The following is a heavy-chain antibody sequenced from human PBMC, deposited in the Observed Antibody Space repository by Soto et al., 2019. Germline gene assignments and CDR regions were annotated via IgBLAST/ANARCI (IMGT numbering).Heavy chain of an antibody. CDR2: ISWNSGSI. D-gene: IGHD3-22*01. J-gene: IGHJ4*02. V-gene: IGHV3-9*01. Sequence: GGSLRLSCAASGFTFDDYAMHWVRQAPGKGLEWVSGISWNSGSIGYADSVKGRFTISRDNAKNSLYLQMNSLRAEDTALYYCAKDTTYYYGSSGYFFDYWGQGTLVTVSS. CDR3: AKDTTYYYGSSGYFFDY. CDR1: GFTFDDYA.